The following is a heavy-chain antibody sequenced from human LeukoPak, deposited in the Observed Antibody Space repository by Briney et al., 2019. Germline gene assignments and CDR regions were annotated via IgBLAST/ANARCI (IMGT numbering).Heavy chain of an antibody. CDR1: GGSISSSSCY. Sequence: SETLSLTCTVSGGSISSSSCYWGWIRQPPGKGLEWIGSIYYSGSTYYNPSLKSRVTISVDTSKNQFSLKLSSVTAADTAVYYCARLAYYYDSSGLFDPWGQGTLVTVSS. CDR2: IYYSGST. J-gene: IGHJ5*02. V-gene: IGHV4-39*01. CDR3: ARLAYYYDSSGLFDP. D-gene: IGHD3-22*01.